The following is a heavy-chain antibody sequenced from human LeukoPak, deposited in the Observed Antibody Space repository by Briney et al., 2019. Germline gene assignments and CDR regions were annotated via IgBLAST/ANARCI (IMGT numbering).Heavy chain of an antibody. J-gene: IGHJ3*02. Sequence: ASVKVSCKASGYTFSSYGINWVRQAPGQGLEWMGWISVIDNANTRYAQNFQGRLTMTTDTSTTTAYMELRSLRSDDTAVYYCSREFPFCGADCFSGVFDIWGQGTMVTVS. CDR3: SREFPFCGADCFSGVFDI. D-gene: IGHD2-21*02. CDR1: GYTFSSYG. V-gene: IGHV1-18*01. CDR2: ISVIDNANT.